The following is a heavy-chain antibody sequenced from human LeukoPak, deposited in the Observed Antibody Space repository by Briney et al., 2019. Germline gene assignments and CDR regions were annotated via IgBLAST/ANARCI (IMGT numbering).Heavy chain of an antibody. Sequence: PGGSLRLSCAASGFIFRSYTMNWVRQAPGKGLEWVSSISSSSSYIYYTDSVKGRFTISRDNAKNSLFLQMNSLRAEDTAVYYCARTPSSGYYYFDYWGQGTLVTVSS. J-gene: IGHJ4*02. V-gene: IGHV3-21*01. CDR3: ARTPSSGYYYFDY. D-gene: IGHD5-12*01. CDR1: GFIFRSYT. CDR2: ISSSSSYI.